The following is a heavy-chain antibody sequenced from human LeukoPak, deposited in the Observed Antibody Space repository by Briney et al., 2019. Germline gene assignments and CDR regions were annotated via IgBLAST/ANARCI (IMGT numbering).Heavy chain of an antibody. CDR3: ASGVHYSSGWIDI. CDR1: GFTLSSNE. J-gene: IGHJ3*02. CDR2: ISSSGGTI. Sequence: GGSLRLSCAASGFTLSSNEMNWVRQAPGKGLEWLSYISSSGGTIHYVDSVKGRFTFSRDNAKNSLFLQMNSLRAEDTAVYYCASGVHYSSGWIDIWGQGTMVTVSS. V-gene: IGHV3-48*03. D-gene: IGHD6-19*01.